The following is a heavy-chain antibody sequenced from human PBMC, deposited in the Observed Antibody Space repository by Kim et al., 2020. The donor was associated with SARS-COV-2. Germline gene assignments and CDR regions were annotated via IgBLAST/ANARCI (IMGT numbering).Heavy chain of an antibody. CDR2: ISYDGSNK. Sequence: GGSLRLSCAASGFTFSSYGMHWVRQAPGKGLEWVAVISYDGSNKYYADSVKGRFTISRDNSKNTLYLQMNSLRAEDTAVYYCAKDTSYYDFWSGYLRDSRNYYYYDGMDVWGQGTTVTVSS. V-gene: IGHV3-30*18. CDR1: GFTFSSYG. J-gene: IGHJ6*02. D-gene: IGHD3-3*01. CDR3: AKDTSYYDFWSGYLRDSRNYYYYDGMDV.